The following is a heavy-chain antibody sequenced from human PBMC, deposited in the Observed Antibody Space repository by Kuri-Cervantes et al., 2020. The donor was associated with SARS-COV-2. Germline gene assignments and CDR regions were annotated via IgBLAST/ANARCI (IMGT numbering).Heavy chain of an antibody. D-gene: IGHD6-19*01. V-gene: IGHV3-23*01. CDR2: ISGSGGST. CDR1: GFTFSSYA. CDR3: ARDGGIAVAAHFDY. J-gene: IGHJ4*02. Sequence: GGSLRLSCAASGFTFSSYAMSWVRQAPGKGLEWVSAISGSGGSTYYADSVKGRFTISRDNSKNTLYLQMNSLRAEDTAVYYCARDGGIAVAAHFDYWGQGTLVTVSS.